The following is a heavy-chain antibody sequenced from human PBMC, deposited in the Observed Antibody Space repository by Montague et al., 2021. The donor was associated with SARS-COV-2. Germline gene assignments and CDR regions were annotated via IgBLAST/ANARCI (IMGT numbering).Heavy chain of an antibody. Sequence: SETLSLTCAVSGCPISSSIYYWGWCREPPGRGPAGIGCLVYDWITYSNPSLRNRVAEWLNTSKNQFSRKLTSVTAADTAVYYCARQRGGIHSIVVVVASVSRPYYFHYWGPRTLVSASS. D-gene: IGHD2-15*01. CDR2: LVYDWIT. J-gene: IGHJ4*02. CDR1: GCPISSSIYY. CDR3: ARQRGGIHSIVVVVASVSRPYYFHY. V-gene: IGHV4-39*01.